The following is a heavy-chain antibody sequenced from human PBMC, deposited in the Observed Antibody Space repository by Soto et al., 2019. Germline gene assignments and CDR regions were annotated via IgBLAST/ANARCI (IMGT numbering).Heavy chain of an antibody. CDR2: IYPGDSDT. Sequence: PGESLKISCKGSGYSFTSYWIGWVRQMPGKGLEWMGIIYPGDSDTRYSPYFQGQVTISADKSISTAYLQWSSLKASDTAMYYCARTAAAGKYYYGVDVWGQGTTVTVS. CDR3: ARTAAAGKYYYGVDV. V-gene: IGHV5-51*01. D-gene: IGHD6-13*01. J-gene: IGHJ6*02. CDR1: GYSFTSYW.